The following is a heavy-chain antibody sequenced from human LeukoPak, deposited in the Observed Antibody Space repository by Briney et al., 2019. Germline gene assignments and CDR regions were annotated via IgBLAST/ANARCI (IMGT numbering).Heavy chain of an antibody. CDR2: IYYSGST. CDR1: GGPISSSGQY. D-gene: IGHD1-1*01. CDR3: ARQVQGVIRPDY. Sequence: SETLSLTCTVSGGPISSSGQYWGWIRQPPGKGLEWIGTIYYSGSTYYNPSLKSRVTVSVDTSKNQFSLKLSSVTAADTAVYYCARQVQGVIRPDYWGQGTLVTVSS. V-gene: IGHV4-39*01. J-gene: IGHJ4*02.